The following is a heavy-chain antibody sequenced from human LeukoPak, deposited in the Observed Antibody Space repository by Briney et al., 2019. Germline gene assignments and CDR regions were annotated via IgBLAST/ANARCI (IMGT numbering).Heavy chain of an antibody. CDR2: IGAYSGDT. CDR3: ARGGTSYYESSGYDS. D-gene: IGHD3-22*01. J-gene: IGHJ4*02. V-gene: IGHV1-18*01. CDR1: NSTFSG. Sequence: ASVKVSCKASNSTFSGMSWVRQAPGQGLEWMGWIGAYSGDTHYAQKVQDRATLTADTSTNTALMELRSLTSDDTAIYYCARGGTSYYESSGYDSWGQGTLVTVTS.